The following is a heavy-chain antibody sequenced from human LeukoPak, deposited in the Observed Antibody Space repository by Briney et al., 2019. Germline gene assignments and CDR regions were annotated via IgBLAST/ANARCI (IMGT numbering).Heavy chain of an antibody. D-gene: IGHD3-22*01. Sequence: SVKVSCKASGGTFSSYAISWVRQAPGQGLEWMGGIIPIFGTANYAQKFQGRVTITADESTSTAYMELSSLRSEDTAVYYCASSYYYDSSGYSYPLFDYWGQGTLATVSS. CDR3: ASSYYYDSSGYSYPLFDY. CDR1: GGTFSSYA. CDR2: IIPIFGTA. J-gene: IGHJ4*02. V-gene: IGHV1-69*13.